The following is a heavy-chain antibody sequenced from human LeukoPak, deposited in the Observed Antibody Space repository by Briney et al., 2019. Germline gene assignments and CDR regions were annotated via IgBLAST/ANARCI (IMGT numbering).Heavy chain of an antibody. V-gene: IGHV3-7*01. Sequence: GGSLRLSCSASGFTFSNYWMTWVRQSPGKGLEGVAIIKHDGSDKYCVDYVKGRFTISRENAKNSLYLQMSSLRAEDTAVYYCARGGHRQKEFWGGGTLVTVSS. CDR3: ARGGHRQKEF. CDR2: IKHDGSDK. J-gene: IGHJ4*02. CDR1: GFTFSNYW. D-gene: IGHD3-10*01.